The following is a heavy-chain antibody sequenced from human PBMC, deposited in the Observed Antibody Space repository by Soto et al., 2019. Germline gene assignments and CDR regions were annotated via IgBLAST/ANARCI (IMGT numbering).Heavy chain of an antibody. D-gene: IGHD3-3*01. CDR1: GVTFSSYA. J-gene: IGHJ6*02. CDR3: ARDRGDFGVVITTYYYYYGMDV. Sequence: SVKVSCKASGVTFSSYAISWVRQAPGQGLEWMGGIIPIFGTANYAQKFQGRATITADESTSTAYMELSSLRSEDTAVYYCARDRGDFGVVITTYYYYYGMDVWGQGTTVTVSS. CDR2: IIPIFGTA. V-gene: IGHV1-69*13.